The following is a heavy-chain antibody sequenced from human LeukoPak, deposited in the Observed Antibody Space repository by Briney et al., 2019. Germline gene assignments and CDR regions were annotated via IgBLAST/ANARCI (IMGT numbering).Heavy chain of an antibody. CDR1: GFTFSGYS. J-gene: IGHJ4*02. V-gene: IGHV3-7*04. Sequence: GGSLRLSCAASGFTFSGYSMTWVRQAPGKGLEWVANIKQDGSEKYYVDSVKGRFTISRDNAKNSLYLQMNSLRAEDRAVYYCARDRCSSSSCFIDYWGQGTLVTVSS. D-gene: IGHD2-2*01. CDR3: ARDRCSSSSCFIDY. CDR2: IKQDGSEK.